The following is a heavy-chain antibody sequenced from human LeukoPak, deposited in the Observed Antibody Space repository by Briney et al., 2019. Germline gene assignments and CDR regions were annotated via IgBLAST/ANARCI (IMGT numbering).Heavy chain of an antibody. Sequence: PGGSLRLSCAASGFTFSSYNMNWVRQAPGKGLEWVSSITSSSNYIYYADSVKGRFTISRDNAKNSLYLQMNSLRAEGTTVYYCARDCWDYGSGSYCGIDYWGQGTLVTVSS. CDR1: GFTFSSYN. CDR2: ITSSSNYI. CDR3: ARDCWDYGSGSYCGIDY. J-gene: IGHJ4*02. V-gene: IGHV3-21*03. D-gene: IGHD3-10*01.